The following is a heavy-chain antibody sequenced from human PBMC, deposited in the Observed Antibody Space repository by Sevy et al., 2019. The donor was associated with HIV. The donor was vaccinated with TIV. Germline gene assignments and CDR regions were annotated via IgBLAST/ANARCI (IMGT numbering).Heavy chain of an antibody. CDR2: IYSAGAI. D-gene: IGHD5-18*01. V-gene: IGHV3-53*04. J-gene: IGHJ3*02. Sequence: GGSLRLSCVVSGFSVRDNYVSWVRQVPGRGLEWVSIIYSAGAIYYRDSLKGRFTISRHTSENTVYLQMNSLRTEDTALYYCMGGNSYGDAFNIWGQGTKVTVSS. CDR3: MGGNSYGDAFNI. CDR1: GFSVRDNY.